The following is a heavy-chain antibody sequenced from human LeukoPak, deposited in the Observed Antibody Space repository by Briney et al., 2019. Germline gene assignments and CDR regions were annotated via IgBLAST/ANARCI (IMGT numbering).Heavy chain of an antibody. J-gene: IGHJ4*02. D-gene: IGHD3-9*01. Sequence: ASVKVSCKTFGYTFTGYNIHWVRQAPGQGLEWMGRINPNSGGPNYAQKFQGRVTMTRDTYISTAYMELSRLRSDDAAVYYCASFCDYDILNGYPTWGQGTLVTVS. V-gene: IGHV1-2*06. CDR3: ASFCDYDILNGYPT. CDR1: GYTFTGYN. CDR2: INPNSGGP.